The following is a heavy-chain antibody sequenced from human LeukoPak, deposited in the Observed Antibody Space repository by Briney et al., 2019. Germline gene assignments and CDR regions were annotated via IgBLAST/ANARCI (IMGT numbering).Heavy chain of an antibody. V-gene: IGHV4-39*01. Sequence: SETLSLTCTVSGGSISSNKYYWGWIRQPPGKGLEWIGSIYYSGSTYYNPTLKSRVTIFVDTSKNQFSLKLSSVTAADTAVYYCARHLTQVLFDIWGQGTMVTVSS. J-gene: IGHJ3*02. D-gene: IGHD4/OR15-4a*01. CDR3: ARHLTQVLFDI. CDR2: IYYSGST. CDR1: GGSISSNKYY.